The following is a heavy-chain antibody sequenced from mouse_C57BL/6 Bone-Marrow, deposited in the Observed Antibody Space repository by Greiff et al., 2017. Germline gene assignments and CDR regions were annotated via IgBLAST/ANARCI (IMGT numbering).Heavy chain of an antibody. Sequence: EVKLVESGGGLVQPGGSMKLSCVASGFTFSNYWMNWVRQSPETGLEWVAQIRLKSDNYATHYAESVKGRFTISRVDSKSSVYLQMNNLRAEDTGIYYCTGPLIDTVVAMDYWGQGTSVTVSS. CDR2: IRLKSDNYAT. D-gene: IGHD1-1*01. V-gene: IGHV6-3*01. CDR1: GFTFSNYW. J-gene: IGHJ4*01. CDR3: TGPLIDTVVAMDY.